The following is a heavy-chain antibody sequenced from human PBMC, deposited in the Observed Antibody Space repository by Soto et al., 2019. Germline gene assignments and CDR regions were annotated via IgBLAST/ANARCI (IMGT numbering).Heavy chain of an antibody. CDR2: IYHSGST. CDR1: GGSISRGGSS. D-gene: IGHD1-26*01. Sequence: PSETLSLTCAVSGGSISRGGSSWSWFRQPPGKGREWIGYIYHSGSTYYNPSLRSRVTISVNTSKNQCPPKLSSVTAADTAVYYCAKARHIQRGPRIVGATHFDYWGQGTLVTVSS. V-gene: IGHV4-30-2*01. J-gene: IGHJ4*02. CDR3: AKARHIQRGPRIVGATHFDY.